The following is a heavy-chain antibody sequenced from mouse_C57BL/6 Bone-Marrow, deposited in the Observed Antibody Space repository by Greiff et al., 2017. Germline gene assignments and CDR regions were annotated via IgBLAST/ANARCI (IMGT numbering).Heavy chain of an antibody. J-gene: IGHJ2*02. D-gene: IGHD1-1*01. CDR1: GFNIKDYY. CDR2: IDSEDGET. CDR3: SLFITTVND. Sequence: EVKLMESGAELVKPGASVKLSCTASGFNIKDYYMHWVQQRTEQGLEWIGRIDSEDGETKYAPKFQGKATITADTSSNTAYLQLSSLTSEDTAVYYCSLFITTVNDWGQGTSLTVSS. V-gene: IGHV14-2*01.